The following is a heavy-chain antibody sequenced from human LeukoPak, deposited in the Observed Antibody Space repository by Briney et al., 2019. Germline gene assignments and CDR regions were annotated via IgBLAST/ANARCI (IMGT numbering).Heavy chain of an antibody. V-gene: IGHV1-69*06. D-gene: IGHD5-18*01. CDR3: ASPGENPGTAMARYYFDY. Sequence: SVKASCKASGGTFSSYAISWVRQAPGQGLEWMGGIIPIFGTANYAQKFQGRVTITADKSTSTAYMELSSLRSEDTAVYYCASPGENPGTAMARYYFDYWGQGTLVTVSS. J-gene: IGHJ4*02. CDR1: GGTFSSYA. CDR2: IIPIFGTA.